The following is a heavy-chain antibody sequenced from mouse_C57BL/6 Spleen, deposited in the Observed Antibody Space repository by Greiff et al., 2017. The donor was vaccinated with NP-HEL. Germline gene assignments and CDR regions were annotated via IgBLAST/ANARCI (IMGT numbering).Heavy chain of an antibody. CDR3: ARHDSNYNYAMDY. CDR1: GFTFSDYY. V-gene: IGHV5-12*01. J-gene: IGHJ4*01. D-gene: IGHD2-5*01. Sequence: EVKLVESGGGLVQPGGSLKLSCAASGFTFSDYYMYWVRQTPEKRLEWVAYISNGGGSTYYPDTVKGRFTISRDNAKNTLYLQMGRLKSEDTAMYYCARHDSNYNYAMDYWGQGTSVTVSS. CDR2: ISNGGGST.